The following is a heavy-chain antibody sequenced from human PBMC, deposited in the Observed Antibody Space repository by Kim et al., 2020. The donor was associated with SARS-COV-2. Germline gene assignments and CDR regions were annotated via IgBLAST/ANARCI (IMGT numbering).Heavy chain of an antibody. Sequence: GGSLRLSCAASGFAVSSTYMSWVRQAPGRGLEWVSIIYSGGSTQYADSVKGRFTVSRDNSKNTLYLQMNSLTVEDTAMYYCARERASGDYVGNFWGQGTL. CDR1: GFAVSSTY. V-gene: IGHV3-53*01. CDR2: IYSGGST. D-gene: IGHD4-17*01. J-gene: IGHJ4*02. CDR3: ARERASGDYVGNF.